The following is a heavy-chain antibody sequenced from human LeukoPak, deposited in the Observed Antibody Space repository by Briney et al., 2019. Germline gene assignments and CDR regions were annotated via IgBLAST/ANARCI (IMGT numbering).Heavy chain of an antibody. J-gene: IGHJ4*02. Sequence: SETLSLTCTVSGGSISSYYWSWIRQPPGKGLEWIGYIYYSGSTNYNPSLKSRVTISVDTSKNQFSLKLSSVTAADTAVYYCARGGRWLQFQLDYWGQGTLVTVSS. CDR2: IYYSGST. CDR1: GGSISSYY. V-gene: IGHV4-59*01. D-gene: IGHD5-24*01. CDR3: ARGGRWLQFQLDY.